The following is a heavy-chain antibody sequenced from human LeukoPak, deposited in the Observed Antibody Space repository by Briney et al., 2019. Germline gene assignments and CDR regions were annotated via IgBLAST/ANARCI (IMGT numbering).Heavy chain of an antibody. Sequence: TGGSLRLSCAASGFTFSSYEMNWVRQAPGKGLEWVSYISSSGSTIYYADSVKGRFTISRDNAKNSLYLQMNSLRAEDTAVYYCARVDSDAFDIWGQGTMVTVSS. CDR2: ISSSGSTI. CDR3: ARVDSDAFDI. V-gene: IGHV3-48*03. CDR1: GFTFSSYE. J-gene: IGHJ3*02. D-gene: IGHD2-2*03.